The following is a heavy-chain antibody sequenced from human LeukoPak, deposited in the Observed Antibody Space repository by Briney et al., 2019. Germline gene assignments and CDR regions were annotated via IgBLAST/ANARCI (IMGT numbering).Heavy chain of an antibody. D-gene: IGHD3-10*01. CDR1: GGSISSGDYY. V-gene: IGHV4-30-4*01. J-gene: IGHJ4*02. CDR2: IYYSGST. Sequence: SETLSLTCTVSGGSISSGDYYWSWIRQPPGTGLEWIGYIYYSGSTYYNPSLKSRVTISVDTSKNQFSLKLSSVTAADTAVYYCARDTTTMVRGVINGFDYWGQGTLVTVSS. CDR3: ARDTTTMVRGVINGFDY.